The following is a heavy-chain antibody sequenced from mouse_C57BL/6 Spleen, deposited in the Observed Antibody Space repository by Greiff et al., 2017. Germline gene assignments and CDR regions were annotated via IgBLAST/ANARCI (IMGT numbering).Heavy chain of an antibody. D-gene: IGHD1-3*01. V-gene: IGHV1-9*01. CDR3: AVYNPAWLAY. J-gene: IGHJ3*01. CDR1: GYTFTGYW. CDR2: ILAGSGST. Sequence: QVQLLESGAELMKPGASVKLSCTAPGYTFTGYWISWVKQSPGHGLEWIGEILAGSGSTNYNEKLKGKSTFAADTSSNTAYMQHSSLTTVDSAIYYCAVYNPAWLAYWGQGTLVTVSA.